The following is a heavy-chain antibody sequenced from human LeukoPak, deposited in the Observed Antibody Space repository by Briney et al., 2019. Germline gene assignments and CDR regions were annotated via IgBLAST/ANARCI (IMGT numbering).Heavy chain of an antibody. CDR1: GFTFSSYA. CDR2: ISGSGGST. V-gene: IGHV3-23*01. Sequence: HTGGSLRLSCAASGFTFSSYAMSWVRQAPGKGLEWVSSISGSGGSTYYADSVKGRFTISRDNAKNSLYLQMNSLRAEDTAVYYCARGGGYSGPVGSKWGQGTLVTVSS. CDR3: ARGGGYSGPVGSK. D-gene: IGHD5-12*01. J-gene: IGHJ4*02.